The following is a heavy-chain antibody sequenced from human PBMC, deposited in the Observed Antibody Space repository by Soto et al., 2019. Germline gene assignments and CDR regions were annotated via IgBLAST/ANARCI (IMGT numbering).Heavy chain of an antibody. CDR2: INPSGGST. CDR3: AKCLYSSGWYGGNWFDP. Sequence: GASVKFSCKSSGYTFTSYYMHWVRQAPGQGLEWMGIINPSGGSTSYAQKFQGRVTMTRDTSTSTVYMELSSLRSEDTAVYYCAKCLYSSGWYGGNWFDPWGQG. V-gene: IGHV1-46*03. CDR1: GYTFTSYY. D-gene: IGHD6-19*01. J-gene: IGHJ5*02.